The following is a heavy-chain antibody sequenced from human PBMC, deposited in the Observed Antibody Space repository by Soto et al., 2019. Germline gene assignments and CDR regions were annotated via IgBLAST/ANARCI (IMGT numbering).Heavy chain of an antibody. Sequence: QVQLVESGGGVVQPGRSLRLSCAASGFTFSDYGMHWVRQAPGKGLEWVAVIWYDGSEKYYADSVKGRFTISRDNSKNTLYLQMNSLRVEDTALYYCARQSLGNIRLRGFDYWGQGVLVTVSS. J-gene: IGHJ4*02. D-gene: IGHD1-1*01. V-gene: IGHV3-33*01. CDR1: GFTFSDYG. CDR3: ARQSLGNIRLRGFDY. CDR2: IWYDGSEK.